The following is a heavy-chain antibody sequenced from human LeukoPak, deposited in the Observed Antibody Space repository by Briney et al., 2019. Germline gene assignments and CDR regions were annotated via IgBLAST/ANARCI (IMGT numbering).Heavy chain of an antibody. CDR2: IYTSGST. Sequence: PSETLSLTCTVSGGSFSSGSYYWSWIRQPAGKGLEWIGRIYTSGSTNYNPSLKSRVTISVDTSKNQFSLKLSSVTAADTAVYYCARGGSIAAAGRNYYYYMDVWGKGTTVTVSS. J-gene: IGHJ6*03. D-gene: IGHD6-13*01. V-gene: IGHV4-61*02. CDR3: ARGGSIAAAGRNYYYYMDV. CDR1: GGSFSSGSYY.